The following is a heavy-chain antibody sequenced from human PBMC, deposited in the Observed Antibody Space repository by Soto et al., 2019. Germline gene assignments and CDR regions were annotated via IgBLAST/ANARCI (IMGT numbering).Heavy chain of an antibody. CDR1: GYTFTSYG. J-gene: IGHJ1*01. Sequence: ASVKVSCKASGYTFTSYGISWVRQAPGQGLEWMGWISAYNGNTNYAQKLQGRVTMTTGTSTSTAYMELRSLRSDDTAVYYCARDLDCSSTSCTPPEYFQHWGQGTLVTVSS. CDR2: ISAYNGNT. V-gene: IGHV1-18*01. D-gene: IGHD2-2*01. CDR3: ARDLDCSSTSCTPPEYFQH.